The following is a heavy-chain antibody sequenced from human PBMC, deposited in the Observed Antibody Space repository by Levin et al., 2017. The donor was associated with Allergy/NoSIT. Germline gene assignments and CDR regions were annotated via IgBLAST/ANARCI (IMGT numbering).Heavy chain of an antibody. Sequence: SETLSLTCTVSGGSISSGDYYWSWIRQPPGKGLEWIGYIYYSGSTYYNPSLKSRVTISVDTSKNQFSLKLSSVTAADTAVYYCARGTYYYDSSGYYYYFDYWGQGTLVTVSS. V-gene: IGHV4-30-4*01. CDR1: GGSISSGDYY. CDR3: ARGTYYYDSSGYYYYFDY. D-gene: IGHD3-22*01. CDR2: IYYSGST. J-gene: IGHJ4*02.